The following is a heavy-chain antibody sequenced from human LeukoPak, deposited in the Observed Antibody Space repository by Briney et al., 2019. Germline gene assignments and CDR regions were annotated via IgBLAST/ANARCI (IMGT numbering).Heavy chain of an antibody. CDR3: ARDMSPPSSGYYYRRFQH. CDR2: FDPEGGET. D-gene: IGHD3-22*01. J-gene: IGHJ1*01. V-gene: IGHV1-24*01. CDR1: GYTLTELS. Sequence: ASVKVSCKVSGYTLTELSMHWVRQAPGKGLEWMGGFDPEGGETIYAQKFQGRVTMTRDTSTSTVYMELSSLRSEDTAVYYCARDMSPPSSGYYYRRFQHWGQGTLVTVSS.